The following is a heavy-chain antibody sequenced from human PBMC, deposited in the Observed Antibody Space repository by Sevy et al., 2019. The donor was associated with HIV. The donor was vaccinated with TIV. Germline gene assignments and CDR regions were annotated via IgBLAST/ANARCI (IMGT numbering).Heavy chain of an antibody. CDR2: INPSGGST. CDR3: AIPGFSGYDGVDK. Sequence: ASVKVSCKASGYTFTSYSIHWVRQAPGQGLEWMGIINPSGGSTTYAQMFQGRVTLTRDKSTSTVFLELSSLRSDDTAVYYCAIPGFSGYDGVDKWGQGTLVTVSS. J-gene: IGHJ4*02. V-gene: IGHV1-46*01. D-gene: IGHD5-12*01. CDR1: GYTFTSYS.